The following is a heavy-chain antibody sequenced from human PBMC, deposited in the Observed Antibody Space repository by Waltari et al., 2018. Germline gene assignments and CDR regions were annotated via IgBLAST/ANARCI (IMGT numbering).Heavy chain of an antibody. D-gene: IGHD3-16*01. CDR1: GYSISSGYY. J-gene: IGHJ5*02. CDR3: ARDGYYDYIWGSS. V-gene: IGHV4-38-2*02. CDR2: IYHSGST. Sequence: QVQLQESGPGLVKPSETLSLTCAVSGYSISSGYYWGWIRQPPGKGLEWIGSIYHSGSTYYNPSLKSRVTISVDTAKNQFSLKLSSVTAADTAVYYCARDGYYDYIWGSSWGQGTLVTVSS.